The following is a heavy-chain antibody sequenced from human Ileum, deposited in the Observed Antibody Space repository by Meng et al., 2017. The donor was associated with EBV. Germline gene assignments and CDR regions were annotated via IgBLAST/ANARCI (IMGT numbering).Heavy chain of an antibody. D-gene: IGHD2-15*01. Sequence: VQLQSPGPGLVKPSATLSLTCTVFVGSISGYYWSWIRQPPGKGLEWIGYIYYSGSTNYNPSLKSRVTISVDTSKNQFSLNLSSVTAADTAVYYCARGGWSLDYWGQGTLVTVSS. CDR3: ARGGWSLDY. V-gene: IGHV4-59*08. CDR2: IYYSGST. J-gene: IGHJ4*02. CDR1: VGSISGYY.